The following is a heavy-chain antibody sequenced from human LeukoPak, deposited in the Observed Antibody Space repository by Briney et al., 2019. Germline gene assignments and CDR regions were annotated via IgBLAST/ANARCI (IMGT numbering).Heavy chain of an antibody. D-gene: IGHD6-13*01. CDR3: TTVLSSNRYNLCDY. Sequence: GSLRLSCAASGFTFSRYWMHWVRQAPGKGLMWVSRISPDRSTTLYADSVKGRFTISRDNAKNTLYLQMNSLGAEDTAVYYCTTVLSSNRYNLCDYRGQGTLVTVSS. CDR2: ISPDRSTT. CDR1: GFTFSRYW. V-gene: IGHV3-74*03. J-gene: IGHJ4*02.